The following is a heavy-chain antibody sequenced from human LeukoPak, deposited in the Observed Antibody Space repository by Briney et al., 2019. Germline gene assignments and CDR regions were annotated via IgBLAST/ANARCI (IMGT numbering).Heavy chain of an antibody. J-gene: IGHJ4*02. Sequence: PSETLSLTCAVYGGSFSGYYWSWIRQPPGKGLEWIGEINHGGSTNYNPSLKSRVTISVDTSKNQFSLKLSSVTAADTAVYYCARGAGSDSGSQKTRYYFGYWGQGTLVTVSS. CDR1: GGSFSGYY. CDR3: ARGAGSDSGSQKTRYYFGY. V-gene: IGHV4-34*01. CDR2: INHGGST. D-gene: IGHD1-26*01.